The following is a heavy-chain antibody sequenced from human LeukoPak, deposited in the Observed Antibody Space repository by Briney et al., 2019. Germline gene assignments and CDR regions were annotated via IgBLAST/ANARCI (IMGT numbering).Heavy chain of an antibody. Sequence: SETLSLTCAVYGGSFSGYYWSWIRQPPGKGLEWIGEINHSGSTNYNPSLKSRVTISVDTSKNQFSLKLSSVTAADTAAYYCARRVVPAATLDYWGQGTLVTVSS. CDR1: GGSFSGYY. D-gene: IGHD2-2*01. CDR3: ARRVVPAATLDY. V-gene: IGHV4-34*01. CDR2: INHSGST. J-gene: IGHJ4*02.